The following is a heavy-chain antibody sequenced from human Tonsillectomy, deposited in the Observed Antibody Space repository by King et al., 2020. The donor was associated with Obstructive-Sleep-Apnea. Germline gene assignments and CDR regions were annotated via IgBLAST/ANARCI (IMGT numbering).Heavy chain of an antibody. J-gene: IGHJ5*02. CDR2: IYHSGST. CDR3: ARLTDYDLRSGYTNWFDP. V-gene: IGHV4-38-2*02. CDR1: GYSNSSGYS. Sequence: QLQESGPGLVKSSETLSLTCTVSGYSNSSGYSWGWIRQPPGKGLEWIGIIYHSGSTSHNPSLKSRVTISVDTSKNQFSLKLSSVTAADTAVYYCARLTDYDLRSGYTNWFDPWGQGTLVTVSS. D-gene: IGHD3-3*01.